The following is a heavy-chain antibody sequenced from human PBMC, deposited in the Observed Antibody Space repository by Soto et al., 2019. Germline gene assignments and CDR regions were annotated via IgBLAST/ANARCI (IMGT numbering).Heavy chain of an antibody. CDR1: GGSISSSSYY. CDR2: IYYSGST. Sequence: SSETLSLTCTVSGGSISSSSYYWGWIRQPPGKGLEWIGSIYYSGSTYYNPSLKSRVTISVDTSKNQFSLKLSSVTAADTAVYYCARQDSVDIVATITLVDIWGQGTMVTVSS. V-gene: IGHV4-39*01. J-gene: IGHJ3*02. D-gene: IGHD5-12*01. CDR3: ARQDSVDIVATITLVDI.